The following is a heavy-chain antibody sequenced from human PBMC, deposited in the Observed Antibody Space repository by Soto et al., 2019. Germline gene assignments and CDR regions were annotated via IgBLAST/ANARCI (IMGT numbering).Heavy chain of an antibody. CDR1: GFTFSSYA. V-gene: IGHV3-23*01. CDR3: AQGSVVVNAILDY. J-gene: IGHJ4*02. Sequence: EVQLLESGGGLVQPGGSLRLSCAASGFTFSSYAMSWVRQAPGKGLEWVSAISGSGGSTYYADSVKGRFTISRDNSKNTLYLQLIRLRAEDTAVYYCAQGSVVVNAILDYWGQGTLVTVSS. CDR2: ISGSGGST. D-gene: IGHD2-21*01.